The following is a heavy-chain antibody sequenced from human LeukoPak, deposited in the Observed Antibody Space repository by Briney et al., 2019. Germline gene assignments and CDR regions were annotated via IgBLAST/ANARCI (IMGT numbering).Heavy chain of an antibody. V-gene: IGHV3-9*01. CDR2: ISWNSGSI. D-gene: IGHD6-13*01. CDR3: AKDRDGVISSWLGYFDY. CDR1: GFTFDDYA. Sequence: GGSLRLSCAASGFTFDDYAMHWVRQAPGKGLEWVSGISWNSGSIGYADSVKGRFTISRDNAKNSLYLQMNSLRAEDTALYYCAKDRDGVISSWLGYFDYWGQGTLVTVSS. J-gene: IGHJ4*02.